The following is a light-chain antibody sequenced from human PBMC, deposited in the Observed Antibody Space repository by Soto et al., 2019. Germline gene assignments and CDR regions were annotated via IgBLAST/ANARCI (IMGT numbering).Light chain of an antibody. CDR3: QQYGSSLGVT. CDR2: GAS. V-gene: IGKV3-20*01. Sequence: ESGLTQSPGTLSLSPGERATLSRRASQSVSSSYLAWYQQKPGQAPRLLIYGASSRATGIPDRFSGSGSGTDFTLTISRLEPEDFAVYYCQQYGSSLGVTFGGGTKVDIK. J-gene: IGKJ4*01. CDR1: QSVSSSY.